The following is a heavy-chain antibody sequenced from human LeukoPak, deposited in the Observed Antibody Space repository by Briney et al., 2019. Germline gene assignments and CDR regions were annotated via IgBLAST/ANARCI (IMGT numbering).Heavy chain of an antibody. Sequence: SETLSLTCTVSGDSISSYYWSWIRQPPGKGLEWIGYIYYSGSTNYNPSLKSRVTISVDTSKNQFSLKVSSVTAADTAVYYCARGYTYWYFDLWGRGTLVTVSS. CDR2: IYYSGST. D-gene: IGHD1-1*01. CDR3: ARGYTYWYFDL. J-gene: IGHJ2*01. V-gene: IGHV4-59*01. CDR1: GDSISSYY.